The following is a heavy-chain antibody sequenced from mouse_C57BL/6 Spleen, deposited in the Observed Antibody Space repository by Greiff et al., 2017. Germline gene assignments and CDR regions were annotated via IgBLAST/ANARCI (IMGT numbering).Heavy chain of an antibody. CDR1: GYAFSSYW. CDR2: IYPGDGDT. Sequence: VKLQESGAELVKPGASVKISCKASGYAFSSYWMNWVKQRPGQGLEWIGQIYPGDGDTNYNGKFKGKATLTADKSSSTAYMQLSSLTSEDSAVYFCARSQGYGNYVAMDYGGQGTSVTVSS. V-gene: IGHV1-80*01. J-gene: IGHJ4*01. CDR3: ARSQGYGNYVAMDY. D-gene: IGHD2-1*01.